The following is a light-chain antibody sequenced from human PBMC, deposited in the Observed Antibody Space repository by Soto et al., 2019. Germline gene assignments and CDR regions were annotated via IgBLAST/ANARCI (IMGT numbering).Light chain of an antibody. Sequence: DIQLTQSPPSLSASVGDAVTITCQASQDITNYLNWYQQRSGKSPKLLIFDAANLERGVPSRFSGSGSGTHFTFTISSLQPEDVATYYCQQYENRPLTFGGGTEVE. CDR2: DAA. CDR1: QDITNY. J-gene: IGKJ4*01. V-gene: IGKV1-33*01. CDR3: QQYENRPLT.